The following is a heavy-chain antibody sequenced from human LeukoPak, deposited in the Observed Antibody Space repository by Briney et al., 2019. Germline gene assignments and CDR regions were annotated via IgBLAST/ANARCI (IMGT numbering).Heavy chain of an antibody. D-gene: IGHD6-19*01. J-gene: IGHJ4*02. CDR2: ISYAGSTE. CDR3: TKEPIPVAGGYYFDY. V-gene: IGHV3-30*18. CDR1: GFTFSSYG. Sequence: GGSLRLSCAASGFTFSSYGMHWVRQAPGKGLEWVAVISYAGSTEYYADSVKGRFTISRYNSKNTLYLQINSLRAEDTAVYYCTKEPIPVAGGYYFDYWGQGTLVTVSS.